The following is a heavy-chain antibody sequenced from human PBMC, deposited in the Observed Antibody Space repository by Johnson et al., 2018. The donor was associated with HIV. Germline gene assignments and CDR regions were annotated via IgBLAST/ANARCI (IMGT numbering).Heavy chain of an antibody. Sequence: QVQLVESGGGVVQPGRSLRLSCAASGFTFSSYAMHWVRQAPGKGLEWVAVISYDGSNKYYADSVKGRFTISRDNSKNTLYLQRNSLRAEDTSVYYWARDRGAYCGGDCYGAFDIWGQGTMVTVSS. D-gene: IGHD2-21*02. CDR3: ARDRGAYCGGDCYGAFDI. J-gene: IGHJ3*02. CDR1: GFTFSSYA. CDR2: ISYDGSNK. V-gene: IGHV3-30-3*01.